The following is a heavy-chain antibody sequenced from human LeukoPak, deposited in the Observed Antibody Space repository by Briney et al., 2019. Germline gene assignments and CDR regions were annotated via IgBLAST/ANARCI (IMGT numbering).Heavy chain of an antibody. D-gene: IGHD6-13*01. CDR3: ARGRERIAAAGYFDY. J-gene: IGHJ4*02. CDR2: INPNSGGT. Sequence: ASVKVSCKASGYTFTGYYMHWVRQAPGQGLEWMGWINPNSGGTNYAQKFQGRVTMTRGTSISTAYMELSRLRSDDTAVYYCARGRERIAAAGYFDYWGQGTLVTVSS. V-gene: IGHV1-2*02. CDR1: GYTFTGYY.